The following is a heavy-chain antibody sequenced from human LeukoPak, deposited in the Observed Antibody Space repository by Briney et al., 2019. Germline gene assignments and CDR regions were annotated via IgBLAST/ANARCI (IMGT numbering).Heavy chain of an antibody. D-gene: IGHD3-22*01. V-gene: IGHV1-8*02. CDR1: GYTFTGYY. Sequence: ASVKVSCKASGYTFTGYYMHWVRQAPGQGLEWMGWMNPNSGNTGYAQKFQGRVTMTRNTSISTAYMELSSLRSEDTAVYYCARGFWICDSSGYCDYWGQGTLVTVSS. CDR3: ARGFWICDSSGYCDY. J-gene: IGHJ4*02. CDR2: MNPNSGNT.